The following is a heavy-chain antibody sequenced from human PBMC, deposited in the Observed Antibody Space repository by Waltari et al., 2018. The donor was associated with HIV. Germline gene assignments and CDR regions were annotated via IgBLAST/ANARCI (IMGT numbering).Heavy chain of an antibody. D-gene: IGHD3-22*01. V-gene: IGHV3-23*01. J-gene: IGHJ4*02. CDR1: GFTFSSYA. CDR2: ISGSGGRT. CDR3: AKDRYYDSSGSDY. Sequence: EVQLLESGGGLVQPGGSLRLSCAASGFTFSSYAMSWVRQAPGKGLEWVSAISGSGGRTYYADSVKGRFTISRDNSKNTLYLQMNSLRAEDTAVYYCAKDRYYDSSGSDYWGQGTLVTVSS.